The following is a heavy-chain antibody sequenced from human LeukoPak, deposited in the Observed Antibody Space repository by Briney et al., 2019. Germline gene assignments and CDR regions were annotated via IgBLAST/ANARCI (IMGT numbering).Heavy chain of an antibody. V-gene: IGHV3-74*01. CDR1: GFSFSSYW. CDR2: INTDGTST. D-gene: IGHD3-16*01. J-gene: IGHJ3*02. CDR3: ARDLGRVALDI. Sequence: GGSLRLSCAASGFSFSSYWMEWVRQAPGKGLVWVSRINTDGTSTSYADSVKGRFTISRDNAKNTVYLQMNSLRVEDTAVYYCARDLGRVALDIWGQGTMVTVSS.